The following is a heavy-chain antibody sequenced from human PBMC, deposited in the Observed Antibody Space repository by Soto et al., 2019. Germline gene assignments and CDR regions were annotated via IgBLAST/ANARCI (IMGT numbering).Heavy chain of an antibody. CDR3: ARTRSFTLGFYYDGMDV. CDR2: IYPGDSDT. D-gene: IGHD6-6*01. CDR1: GYSFASYW. Sequence: GESLKISCQGSGYSFASYWIGWVLQMPGKDLEWMGIIYPGDSDTRYSPSFQGQVTISADKSLRTAYLQWTSLKASDTALYYCARTRSFTLGFYYDGMDVWGQGTTVTV. V-gene: IGHV5-51*01. J-gene: IGHJ6*02.